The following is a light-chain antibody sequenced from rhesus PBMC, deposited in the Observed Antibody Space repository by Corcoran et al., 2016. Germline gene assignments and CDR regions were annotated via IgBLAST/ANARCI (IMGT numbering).Light chain of an antibody. J-gene: IGKJ1*01. CDR2: GES. CDR1: QSVGSY. CDR3: QQSSNLWT. V-gene: IGKV3-24*04. Sequence: ETVVTQSPATLSLSPGERATLSCRASQSVGSYLAWYQQKPGQAPRLLIYGESSRVTGIPDRFSGSVSGTDFTLTINSLGPEDGGVYYCQQSSNLWTFGQGTKVEIK.